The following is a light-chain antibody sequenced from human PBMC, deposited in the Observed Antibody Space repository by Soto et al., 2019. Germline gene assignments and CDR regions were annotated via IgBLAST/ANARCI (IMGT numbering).Light chain of an antibody. CDR3: SSYAGSNNFV. V-gene: IGLV2-14*01. Sequence: QSVLTRPASVSGSPGQSITISCTGTSSDVGGYNYVSWYQQHPGKAPKLMISEVSNRPSGVSNRFSGSKSGNTASLTISGLQAEDEADYYCSSYAGSNNFVFGTGTKVTVL. CDR1: SSDVGGYNY. CDR2: EVS. J-gene: IGLJ1*01.